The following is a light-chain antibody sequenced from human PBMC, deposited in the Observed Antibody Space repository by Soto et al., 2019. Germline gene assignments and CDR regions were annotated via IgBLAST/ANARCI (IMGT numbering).Light chain of an antibody. CDR1: QSITSGY. Sequence: IVLTQSPGTLSLFPGERATLSCRASQSITSGYLAWYQQKPGQSPRLLIYGAPSRPTGIPDRFSGSGSGTYFTLTISRLEPEDFAVYYYQQYGSPPTFGQGTRLEIK. V-gene: IGKV3-20*01. CDR2: GAP. J-gene: IGKJ5*01. CDR3: QQYGSPPT.